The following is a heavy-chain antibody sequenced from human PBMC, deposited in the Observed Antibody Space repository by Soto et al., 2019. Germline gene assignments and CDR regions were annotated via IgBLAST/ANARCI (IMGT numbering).Heavy chain of an antibody. J-gene: IGHJ4*02. D-gene: IGHD4-4*01. CDR3: ARYDYNGYYFDY. V-gene: IGHV1-46*01. CDR1: GYTFSTYY. Sequence: ASVKVSCKASGYTFSTYYMHWVRQAPGQGYEWMGIINPSGGSTTYAQKFQGRVTMTRDTSTTTVYMELSSLKSEDTAVYYCARYDYNGYYFDYWGQGSLVTVSS. CDR2: INPSGGST.